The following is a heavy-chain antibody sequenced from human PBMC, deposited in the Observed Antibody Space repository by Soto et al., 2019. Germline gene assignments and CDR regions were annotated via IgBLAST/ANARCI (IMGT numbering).Heavy chain of an antibody. CDR1: GGTIGNNYW. CDR3: AREEYNSDWYGIDF. J-gene: IGHJ4*02. CDR2: IYYNGNT. D-gene: IGHD6-19*01. Sequence: SETLSLTCAVSGGTIGNNYWWSWVRQPPGKGLEWIGEIYYNGNTNYNPSLKSRLTISVDKSKNQFSLKLSSVTAADTAIYYCAREEYNSDWYGIDFWGQGTLVTVS. V-gene: IGHV4-4*02.